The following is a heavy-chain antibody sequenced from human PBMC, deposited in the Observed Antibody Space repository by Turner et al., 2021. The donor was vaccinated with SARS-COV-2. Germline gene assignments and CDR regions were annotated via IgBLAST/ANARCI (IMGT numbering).Heavy chain of an antibody. CDR1: GGPVSGYY. D-gene: IGHD2-15*01. CDR2: INHSGST. Sequence: QVQLQQWCAGLLQPSETLSLTCALYGGPVSGYYWRWICQPPGKGLEWIGEINHSGSTNYNPSLKSRVTISVDTSKNQFSLKLSSVTAADTAVYYCARGPRVVAPTTWFDPWGQGTLVTVSS. V-gene: IGHV4-34*01. CDR3: ARGPRVVAPTTWFDP. J-gene: IGHJ5*02.